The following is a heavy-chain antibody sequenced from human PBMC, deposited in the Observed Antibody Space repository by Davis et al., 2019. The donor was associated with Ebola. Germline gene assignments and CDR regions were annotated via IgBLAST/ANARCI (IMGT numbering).Heavy chain of an antibody. Sequence: AISGSGGSTYYADSVKGRFTISRDNSKNTLYLQMDSLRAEDTALYYCARGYVSGSYFVPNSNWGQGTLVTVSS. V-gene: IGHV3-23*01. CDR2: ISGSGGST. D-gene: IGHD3-10*01. J-gene: IGHJ4*02. CDR3: ARGYVSGSYFVPNSN.